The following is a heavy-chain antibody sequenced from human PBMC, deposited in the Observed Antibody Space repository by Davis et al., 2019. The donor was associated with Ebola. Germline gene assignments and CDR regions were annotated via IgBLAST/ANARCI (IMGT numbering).Heavy chain of an antibody. D-gene: IGHD3-3*01. CDR1: GFTFGDYA. CDR3: ARDRATIFGVVTDWFDP. CDR2: IRSKAYGGTT. V-gene: IGHV3-49*03. Sequence: PGGSLRLSCTASGFTFGDYAMSWFRQAPGKGLEWVGFIRSKAYGGTTEYAASVKGRFTISRDDSKSIAYLQMNSLKTEDTAVYYCARDRATIFGVVTDWFDPWGQGTLVTVSS. J-gene: IGHJ5*02.